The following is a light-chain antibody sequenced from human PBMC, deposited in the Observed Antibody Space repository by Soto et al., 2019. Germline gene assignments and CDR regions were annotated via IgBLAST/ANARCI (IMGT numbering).Light chain of an antibody. V-gene: IGKV3-20*01. Sequence: SLGAVSLSPGETAILSCRASQTVSSTYLAWYQHKPGRAPRLLIDGASSRAAGIPDRFSGSGSGTDFTLTISRLEPEDFAVYWCQQYDSSLRTFGQ. CDR2: GAS. J-gene: IGKJ1*01. CDR3: QQYDSSLRT. CDR1: QTVSSTY.